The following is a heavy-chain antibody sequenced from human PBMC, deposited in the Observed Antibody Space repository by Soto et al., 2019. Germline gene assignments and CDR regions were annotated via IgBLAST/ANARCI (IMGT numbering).Heavy chain of an antibody. CDR1: AGTFRNYP. V-gene: IGHV1-69*02. Sequence: QVQLVQSGTEVKKPGSSVKVSFKASAGTFRNYPINWVRQAPGQGLEWMGSIFPLTDIPDYAQNFQARLTISADKSTSTAYMELSSLTSDDTAMYFCARGPLAVLNYFESWGQGTLVTVSS. D-gene: IGHD2-15*01. J-gene: IGHJ4*02. CDR2: IFPLTDIP. CDR3: ARGPLAVLNYFES.